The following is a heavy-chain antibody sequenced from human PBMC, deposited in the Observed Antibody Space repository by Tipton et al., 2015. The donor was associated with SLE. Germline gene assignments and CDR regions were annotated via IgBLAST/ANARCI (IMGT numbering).Heavy chain of an antibody. V-gene: IGHV4-39*07. Sequence: TLSLTCTVSGGSIGSDTYYWGWIRQSPKGLEWIGSIFHSGTTFFNPSLKSRVTISINTSKNQFSLRLSSVTAADTAVYYCARLNMATDHWGQGTLVTVSS. CDR3: ARLNMATDH. J-gene: IGHJ4*02. CDR2: IFHSGTT. D-gene: IGHD5-12*01. CDR1: GGSIGSDTYY.